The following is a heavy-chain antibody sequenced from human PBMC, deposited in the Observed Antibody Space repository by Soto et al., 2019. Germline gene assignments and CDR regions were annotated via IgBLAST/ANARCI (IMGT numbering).Heavy chain of an antibody. CDR3: ARDPSRGLPDY. J-gene: IGHJ4*02. CDR2: IYHTGST. CDR1: GGSIDSSNW. V-gene: IGHV4-4*02. D-gene: IGHD3-10*01. Sequence: QVQLQESGPGLVKPSGTLSLTCAVSGGSIDSSNWWSWVRQPPGKGLEWIGEIYHTGSTNYKPSLKSRVIISVDKSKNQFSLKLNSVTAADTAVYYCARDPSRGLPDYWGQGTLVTVSS.